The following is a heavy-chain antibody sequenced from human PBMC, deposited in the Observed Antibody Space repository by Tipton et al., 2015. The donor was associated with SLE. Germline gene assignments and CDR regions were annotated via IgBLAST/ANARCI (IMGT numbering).Heavy chain of an antibody. CDR1: GDSISNNYF. V-gene: IGHV4-38-2*01. J-gene: IGHJ4*02. D-gene: IGHD5-12*01. CDR2: MYHSGST. Sequence: TLSLTCAVSGDSISNNYFWGWIRQPPGRGLEWIGTMYHSGSTYYNPSLKSRVAMSVDTSRNHFSLKLSSVTAADTAVYYCATVIGGYSGYDNDYWGQGTLVTVSS. CDR3: ATVIGGYSGYDNDY.